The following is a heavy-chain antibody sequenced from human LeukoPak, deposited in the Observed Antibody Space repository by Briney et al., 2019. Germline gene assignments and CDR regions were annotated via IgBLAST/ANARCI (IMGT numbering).Heavy chain of an antibody. CDR3: ASDRLGGNSYRNWFDP. V-gene: IGHV4-59*01. J-gene: IGHJ5*02. CDR1: GCSISSYY. D-gene: IGHD4-23*01. Sequence: SETLSLTCTVSGCSISSYYWSWIRQPPGKGLEWIGYSYYSGSTNYNPSLKSRVTISVDTSKNPFSLKLSSVTAADTAVYYCASDRLGGNSYRNWFDPWGQGTLVTVSS. CDR2: SYYSGST.